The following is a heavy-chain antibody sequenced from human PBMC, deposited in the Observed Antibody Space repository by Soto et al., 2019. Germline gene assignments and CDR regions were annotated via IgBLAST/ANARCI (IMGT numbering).Heavy chain of an antibody. CDR2: IYHTGIT. CDR1: GFSISNNNW. D-gene: IGHD6-13*01. CDR3: ARFSSSGFYYCFGMDV. V-gene: IGHV4-4*02. Sequence: SETLSLTCAVSGFSISNNNWWTWVRQPPGKGLEWVGDIYHTGITNYSPSLKSRVTISVDNSKNQFSLRLTSVTAADTAVYYCARFSSSGFYYCFGMDVWGQGTTVTVSS. J-gene: IGHJ6*02.